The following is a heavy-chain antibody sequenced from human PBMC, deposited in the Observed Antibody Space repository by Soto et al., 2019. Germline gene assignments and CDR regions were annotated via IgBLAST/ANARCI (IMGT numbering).Heavy chain of an antibody. V-gene: IGHV3-43*01. Sequence: GGSLRLSCAASGFTFDDYAMRWVRQTPGKGLEWVFLITWDSGSTFYANSVRGRFTISRDNNKHSLSLQMTSLRTEDTALYYCARERGRITDYWGQGTLVTVSS. D-gene: IGHD1-20*01. J-gene: IGHJ4*02. CDR1: GFTFDDYA. CDR2: ITWDSGST. CDR3: ARERGRITDY.